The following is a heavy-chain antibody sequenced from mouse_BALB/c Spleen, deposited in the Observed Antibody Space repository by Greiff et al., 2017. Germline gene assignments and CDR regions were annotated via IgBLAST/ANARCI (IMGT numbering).Heavy chain of an antibody. Sequence: EVQLVESGGGLVQPGGSRKLSCAASGFTFSSYAMSWVRQTPEKRLEWVASISSGGSTYYPDSVKGRFTISRDNARNILYLQMSSLRSEDTAMYYCAREVPYAMDYWGQGTSVTVSS. V-gene: IGHV5-6-5*01. CDR3: AREVPYAMDY. CDR2: ISSGGST. J-gene: IGHJ4*01. CDR1: GFTFSSYA.